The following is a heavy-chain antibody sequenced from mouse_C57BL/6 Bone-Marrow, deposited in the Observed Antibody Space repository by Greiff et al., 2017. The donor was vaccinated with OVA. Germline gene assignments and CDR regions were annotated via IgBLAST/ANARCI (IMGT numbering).Heavy chain of an antibody. V-gene: IGHV1-50*01. CDR3: ARAGGSQAY. J-gene: IGHJ3*01. CDR2: IDPSDSYT. CDR1: GYTFTSYW. Sequence: VQLQQPGAELVKPGASVKLSCKASGYTFTSYWMQWVKQRPGQGLEWIGEIDPSDSYTNYNQKFKGKATLTVDTSSSTAYMQLSSLTSEDSAVYYCARAGGSQAYWGQGTLVTVSA. D-gene: IGHD1-1*01.